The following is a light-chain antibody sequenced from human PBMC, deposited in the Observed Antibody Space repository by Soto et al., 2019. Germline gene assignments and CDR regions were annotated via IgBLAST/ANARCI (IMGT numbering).Light chain of an antibody. CDR3: QQYDCLPYT. CDR2: WAS. Sequence: DIVVTQSPDSLAVSLGERATINCRSSQSVLNNSNRKNFLAWYHQKAGQPPNLLFYWASTREIGVPARFSGSRSGTDFTPTISGLQAEDVGVYYCQQYDCLPYTFGQGTKVEIK. J-gene: IGKJ2*01. V-gene: IGKV4-1*01. CDR1: QSVLNNSNRKNF.